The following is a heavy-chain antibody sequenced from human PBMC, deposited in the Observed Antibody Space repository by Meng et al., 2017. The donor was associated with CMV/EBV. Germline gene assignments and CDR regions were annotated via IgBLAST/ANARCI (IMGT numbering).Heavy chain of an antibody. Sequence: GESLKISCTASGFTFGDYAMSWVRQAPGKGLEWVGFIRSKAYGGTTEYAASVKGRFTIPRDDSKSIAYLQMNSLKTEDTAVYYCTRDHGAGYGDYGYWGQGTLVTVSS. CDR3: TRDHGAGYGDYGY. D-gene: IGHD4-17*01. J-gene: IGHJ4*02. CDR2: IRSKAYGGTT. V-gene: IGHV3-49*04. CDR1: GFTFGDYA.